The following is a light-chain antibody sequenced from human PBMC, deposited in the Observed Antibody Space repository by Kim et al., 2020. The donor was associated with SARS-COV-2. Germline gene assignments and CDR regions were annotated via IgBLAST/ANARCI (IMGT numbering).Light chain of an antibody. CDR3: SAWDSRLSAWV. Sequence: TPTLTTQGDGDKLGKQGAASLQQPEGHPPKLLSYRNNNRPAGISERLSAARSGNTATLTITGLQPEDEADYYCSAWDSRLSAWVFGGGTQLTVL. CDR2: RNN. V-gene: IGLV10-54*01. CDR1: GDKLGKQG. J-gene: IGLJ2*01.